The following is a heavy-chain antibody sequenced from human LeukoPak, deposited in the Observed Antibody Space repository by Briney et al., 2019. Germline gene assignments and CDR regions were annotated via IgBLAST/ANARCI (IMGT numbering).Heavy chain of an antibody. J-gene: IGHJ4*02. V-gene: IGHV3-30*18. CDR2: TSYDGSNK. Sequence: PGGSLRLSCAASGFTFSSYGMHWVRQAPGKGLEWVAVTSYDGSNKYYADSVKGRFTISRDNSKNTLYLQMNSLRAEDTAVYYCAKDHGGLYGATLPDYWGQGTLVTVSS. CDR1: GFTFSSYG. CDR3: AKDHGGLYGATLPDY. D-gene: IGHD4-17*01.